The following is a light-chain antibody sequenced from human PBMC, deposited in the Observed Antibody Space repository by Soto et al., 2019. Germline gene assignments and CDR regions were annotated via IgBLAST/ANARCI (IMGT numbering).Light chain of an antibody. Sequence: EILMTQSPATLSVSPGERATLSCRASQSVSSNVAWYQQKPGQAPRLLIYGASNRATGIPARFSGSGSGTDFSLTISSLEPEDFALYYCQQGTDWPPGAFGQGTKVDNK. CDR2: GAS. V-gene: IGKV3-15*01. CDR1: QSVSSN. J-gene: IGKJ1*01. CDR3: QQGTDWPPGA.